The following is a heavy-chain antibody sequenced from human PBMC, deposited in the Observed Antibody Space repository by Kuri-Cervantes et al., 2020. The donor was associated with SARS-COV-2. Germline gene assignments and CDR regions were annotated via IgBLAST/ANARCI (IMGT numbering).Heavy chain of an antibody. D-gene: IGHD3-10*01. CDR2: IIPIFGTA. V-gene: IGHV1-69*05. CDR1: GYTFTGYY. Sequence: SVKVSCKASGYTFTGYYMHWVRQAPGQGLEWMGGIIPIFGTANYAQKFQGRVTITTDESTSTAYMELSSLRSEDTAVYYCARELLGIQSSGSYYMDVWGKGTTVTVSS. J-gene: IGHJ6*03. CDR3: ARELLGIQSSGSYYMDV.